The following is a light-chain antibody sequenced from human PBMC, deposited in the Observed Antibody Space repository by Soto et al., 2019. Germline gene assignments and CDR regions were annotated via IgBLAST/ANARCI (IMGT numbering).Light chain of an antibody. J-gene: IGKJ1*01. CDR2: DAS. V-gene: IGKV1-5*01. Sequence: DIQMTQFPSALSASVGDRVTITCRASQNVNNWLAWYQHKPRKAPQLLIYDASVLETGVPSRFSGSGSGTEFTLAISGLQSDDFATYYCQQYNTYWTFGPGTKVEVK. CDR1: QNVNNW. CDR3: QQYNTYWT.